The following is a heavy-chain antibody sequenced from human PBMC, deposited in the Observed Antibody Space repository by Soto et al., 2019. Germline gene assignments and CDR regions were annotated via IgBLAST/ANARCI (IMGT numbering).Heavy chain of an antibody. CDR3: AEDPGHGGPGGFYI. D-gene: IGHD3-16*01. V-gene: IGHV3-30*18. J-gene: IGHJ3*02. CDR2: ISYDGSNK. CDR1: GFTFSSYG. Sequence: QVQLVESGGGVVQPGRSLRLSCAASGFTFSSYGMHWVRQAPGKGLEWVALISYDGSNKYYADSVKGRFTISRDNSKNTLYLQMNSLRTEDTGVYFLAEDPGHGGPGGFYIWGQGTMVTVSS.